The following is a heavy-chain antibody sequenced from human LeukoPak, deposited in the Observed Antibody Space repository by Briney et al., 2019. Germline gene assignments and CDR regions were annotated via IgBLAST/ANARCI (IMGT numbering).Heavy chain of an antibody. CDR3: AKSMPVGHSSMSRNNYGMDV. CDR2: ISYDGSNK. CDR1: GFTFSSYG. J-gene: IGHJ6*02. V-gene: IGHV3-30*18. D-gene: IGHD6-13*01. Sequence: SGGSLRLSCAASGFTFSSYGMHWVRQAPGKGLEWVAVISYDGSNKYYADSVKGRFTISRDNSKNTLYLQMNSLRAEDTAVYYCAKSMPVGHSSMSRNNYGMDVWGQGTTVTVSS.